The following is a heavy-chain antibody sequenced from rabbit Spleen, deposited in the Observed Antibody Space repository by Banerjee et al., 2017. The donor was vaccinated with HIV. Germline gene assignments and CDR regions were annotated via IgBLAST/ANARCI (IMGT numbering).Heavy chain of an antibody. Sequence: VESGGGLVQPGASLTLTCTASGFSFSSSYDMCWVRQAPGKGLEWIGCIYTGNNKNYYASWAKGRFTISKTSSTMVTLQMTSLTVADTATYFCARDAGSYDYIDGYFNLWGPGTLVTVS. D-gene: IGHD8-1*01. CDR3: ARDAGSYDYIDGYFNL. CDR2: IYTGNNKN. J-gene: IGHJ4*01. CDR1: GFSFSSSYD. V-gene: IGHV1S40*01.